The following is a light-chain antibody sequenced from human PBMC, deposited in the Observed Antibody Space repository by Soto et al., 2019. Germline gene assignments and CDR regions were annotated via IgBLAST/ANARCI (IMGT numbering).Light chain of an antibody. CDR3: QQSYSTPIT. Sequence: SPSSLSASVGDRVTITCRASQSISSYLNWYQQKPGKAPKLLIYAASSLQSGVPSRFSGSGSGTDFTLTISSLQPEDFATYYCQQSYSTPITFGQGTRLQIK. J-gene: IGKJ5*01. CDR1: QSISSY. V-gene: IGKV1-39*01. CDR2: AAS.